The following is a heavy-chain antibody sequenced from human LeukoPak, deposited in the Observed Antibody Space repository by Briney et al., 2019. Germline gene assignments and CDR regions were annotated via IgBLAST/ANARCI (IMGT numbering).Heavy chain of an antibody. J-gene: IGHJ3*02. Sequence: GGSLRLSCAASGFTVSSNYMSWVRQAPGKGLESVSVIYSGGSTYYADSVKGRFTISRDNSKNTLYLQMNSLRAEDTAVYYCARESGYCSGGSCYSYAFDIWGQGTMVTVSS. D-gene: IGHD2-15*01. CDR2: IYSGGST. CDR1: GFTVSSNY. V-gene: IGHV3-66*01. CDR3: ARESGYCSGGSCYSYAFDI.